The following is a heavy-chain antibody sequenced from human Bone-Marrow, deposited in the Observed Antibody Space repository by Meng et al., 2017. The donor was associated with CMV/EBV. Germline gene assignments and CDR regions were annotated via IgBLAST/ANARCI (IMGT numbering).Heavy chain of an antibody. J-gene: IGHJ4*02. CDR1: GFTVSSNY. Sequence: GESLKISCAASGFTVSSNYMSWVRQVPGKGLVWVSQIKSDGSSIRYADSVKGRFTISRDNAKNTLYLQMNSLRAEDTAVYYCYISEGYWGQGTLVTVSS. CDR2: IKSDGSSI. V-gene: IGHV3-74*01. CDR3: YISEGY. D-gene: IGHD3-10*01.